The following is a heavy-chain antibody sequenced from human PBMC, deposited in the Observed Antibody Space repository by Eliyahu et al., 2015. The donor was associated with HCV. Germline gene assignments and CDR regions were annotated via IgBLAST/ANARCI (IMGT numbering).Heavy chain of an antibody. CDR2: INSDGSST. CDR3: ARARGWIQLWLTHEFDP. V-gene: IGHV3-74*01. Sequence: EVQLVESGGGLVQPGGSLRLSCXASGFXFXSYWMHRVRQASGKGLVWVSRINSDGSSTSYADSVKGRFTISRDNAKNTLYLQMNSLRAEDTAVYYCARARGWIQLWLTHEFDPWGQGTLVTVSS. D-gene: IGHD5-18*01. J-gene: IGHJ5*02. CDR1: GFXFXSYW.